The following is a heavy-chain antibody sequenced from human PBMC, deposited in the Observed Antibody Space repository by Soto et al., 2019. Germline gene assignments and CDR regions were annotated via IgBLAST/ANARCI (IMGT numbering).Heavy chain of an antibody. CDR1: GYTFTSYY. Sequence: ASVKVSCKASGYTFTSYYMHWVRQAPGQGLEWMGIINPSGGSTSYAQKFQGRVTMTRDTSTSTVYMELSSLRSEDTAVYYCAISGGGYYYDSSGPIEDWGQGTRVTVSS. V-gene: IGHV1-46*01. CDR3: AISGGGYYYDSSGPIED. D-gene: IGHD3-22*01. J-gene: IGHJ4*02. CDR2: INPSGGST.